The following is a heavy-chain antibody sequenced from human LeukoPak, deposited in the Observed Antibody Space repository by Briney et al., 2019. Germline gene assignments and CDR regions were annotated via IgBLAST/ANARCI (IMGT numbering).Heavy chain of an antibody. D-gene: IGHD2-8*01. V-gene: IGHV3-66*01. CDR3: ARLKSLRSCTNGVCYFLDP. J-gene: IGHJ5*02. CDR2: AYSSGDT. Sequence: GGSLRLSCAVSGLSVRNNYMAWVRQAPGKGLECVSVAYSSGDTYYADSVKGRFTISRDNSRNTLYLQLNGLRAEDTAVYFCARLKSLRSCTNGVCYFLDPWGQGTLVTVSS. CDR1: GLSVRNNY.